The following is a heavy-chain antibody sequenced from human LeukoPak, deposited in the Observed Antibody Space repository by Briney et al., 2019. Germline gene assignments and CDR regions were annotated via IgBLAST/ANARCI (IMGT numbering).Heavy chain of an antibody. Sequence: ASVKVSCKASGYIFINYGITWVRQAPGQGLEWMGWISPYNGNADYAQKLQGRVTMTTDTSTSTAYMELNSLRSEDTALYYCAGRRDAFNLGGIDHWGQGTQVIVSS. J-gene: IGHJ4*02. CDR1: GYIFINYG. D-gene: IGHD5-24*01. CDR3: AGRRDAFNLGGIDH. V-gene: IGHV1-18*01. CDR2: ISPYNGNA.